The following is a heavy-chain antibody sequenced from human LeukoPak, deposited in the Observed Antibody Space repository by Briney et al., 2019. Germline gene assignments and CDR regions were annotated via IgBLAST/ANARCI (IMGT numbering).Heavy chain of an antibody. V-gene: IGHV1-69*04. CDR1: GGTFSSYA. Sequence: GASVKVSCKASGGTFSSYAINWVRQAPGQGLEWMGRFIPILGRGNYAQKLQGRVTITADKSTSTAYMELSSLRSEDTAVYYCARDFVDHDYADYEPGDYQYYGMDVWGQGTTVTVSS. CDR2: FIPILGRG. J-gene: IGHJ6*02. CDR3: ARDFVDHDYADYEPGDYQYYGMDV. D-gene: IGHD4-17*01.